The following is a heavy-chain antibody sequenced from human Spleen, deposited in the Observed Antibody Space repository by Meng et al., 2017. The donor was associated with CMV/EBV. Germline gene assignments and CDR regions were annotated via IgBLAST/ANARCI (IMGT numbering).Heavy chain of an antibody. D-gene: IGHD4-23*01. V-gene: IGHV4-34*01. CDR1: GRSFGNYY. CDR2: IDRSGST. CDR3: ARRGNGGNSDPFDY. J-gene: IGHJ4*02. Sequence: VYGRSFGNYYWSWIRQPPGKGLEWIGQIDRSGSTKYNPSLKSRVTISVDTSKNQFSLKVNSVTAADTAIYYCARRGNGGNSDPFDYWGQGTLVTVSS.